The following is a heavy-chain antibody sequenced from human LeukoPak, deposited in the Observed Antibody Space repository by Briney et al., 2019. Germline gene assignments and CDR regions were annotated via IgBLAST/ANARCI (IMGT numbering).Heavy chain of an antibody. D-gene: IGHD4-17*01. Sequence: GASVKVSCKACGYTFTGYYMHGVRQAPGQGLEGMEWINPNSGGTIDAQKFQGRVTMTRDTSISTAYMELSRLRSDDTAVYYCARESGVTTVTLRAPLDYWGQGTLVTVSS. V-gene: IGHV1-2*02. CDR2: INPNSGGT. J-gene: IGHJ4*02. CDR3: ARESGVTTVTLRAPLDY. CDR1: GYTFTGYY.